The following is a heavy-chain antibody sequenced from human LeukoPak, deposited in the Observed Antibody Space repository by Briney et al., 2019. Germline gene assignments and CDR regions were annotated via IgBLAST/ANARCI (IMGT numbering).Heavy chain of an antibody. V-gene: IGHV3-7*05. CDR3: ARDGYLDY. J-gene: IGHJ4*02. D-gene: IGHD5-18*01. Sequence: GGTLRLSCAASGFTFSEYWMAWVRQAPGRGLEWVAHIKRDGSDKNYVDPVRGRFTISRDNAKNSVYLQMNSIRAEDTATYYCARDGYLDYWGQGTLVTVSS. CDR1: GFTFSEYW. CDR2: IKRDGSDK.